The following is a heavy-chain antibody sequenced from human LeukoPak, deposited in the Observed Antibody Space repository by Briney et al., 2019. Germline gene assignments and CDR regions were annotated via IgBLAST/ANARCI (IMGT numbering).Heavy chain of an antibody. CDR3: ARDLSSGWYLSSASYYFDY. D-gene: IGHD6-19*01. Sequence: GESLRLSCAASGFTFSSYEMNWVRQAPGKGLEWVSYISSSGSTIYYADSVKGRFTISRDNAKNSLYLKMNSLRAEDTAVYYCARDLSSGWYLSSASYYFDYWGQGTLVTVSS. V-gene: IGHV3-48*03. CDR1: GFTFSSYE. J-gene: IGHJ4*02. CDR2: ISSSGSTI.